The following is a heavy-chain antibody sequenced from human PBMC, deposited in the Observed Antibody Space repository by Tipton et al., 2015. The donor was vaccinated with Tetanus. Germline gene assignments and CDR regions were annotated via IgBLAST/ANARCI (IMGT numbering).Heavy chain of an antibody. CDR1: GGSFSGYF. Sequence: TLSLTCAVHGGSFSGYFWTWIRQPPGKGLEWIGEINESGSTSYNPSLKSRVTISIDTPKSHFSLNLKSVTAADTAIYYRAIWETVPTKMNYRGHGTLVTVSS. D-gene: IGHD4-17*01. CDR3: AIWETVPTKMNY. V-gene: IGHV4-34*01. J-gene: IGHJ4*01. CDR2: INESGST.